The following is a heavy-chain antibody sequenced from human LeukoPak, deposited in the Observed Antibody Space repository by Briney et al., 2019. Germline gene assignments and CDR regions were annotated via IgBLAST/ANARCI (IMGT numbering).Heavy chain of an antibody. V-gene: IGHV3-23*01. D-gene: IGHD3-22*01. Sequence: PGGSLRLSCAASGFTFGSHVMSWVRQAPGKGLEWASTIDVRGFGTYYADSVKGRFTISRDNSKNTLYLQMNSLRAEDTAVYYCANGGSGSYQKYNWFDPWGQGTLVTVSS. CDR3: ANGGSGSYQKYNWFDP. CDR2: IDVRGFGT. J-gene: IGHJ5*02. CDR1: GFTFGSHV.